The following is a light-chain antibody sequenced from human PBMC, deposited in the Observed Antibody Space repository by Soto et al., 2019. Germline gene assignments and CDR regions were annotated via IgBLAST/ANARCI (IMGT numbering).Light chain of an antibody. J-gene: IGKJ1*01. CDR2: GAY. CDR3: QQYGSLSWT. Sequence: EVVLTQSPGTLSFSSGERATLSCRASQSVINSYLAWYRQKPGQAPRLLLYGAYNRATGIPDRFSGSGSGTDFTLTISRLEPEDFAVYYCQQYGSLSWTFGQGTKVDIK. V-gene: IGKV3-20*01. CDR1: QSVINSY.